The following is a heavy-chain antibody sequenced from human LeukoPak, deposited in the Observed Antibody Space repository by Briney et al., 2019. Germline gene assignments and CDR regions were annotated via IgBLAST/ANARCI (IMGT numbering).Heavy chain of an antibody. D-gene: IGHD3-16*02. Sequence: GRSLRLSCAASGFTFSSYGMHWVRQAPGKGLEWVAVISYDGSNKYYADSVKGRFTISRDNSKNTLYLQMNSLRAEDTAVYYCTTRKDPYDYVWGSYRYLFNYWGQGTLVTVSS. V-gene: IGHV3-30*03. CDR1: GFTFSSYG. CDR2: ISYDGSNK. CDR3: TTRKDPYDYVWGSYRYLFNY. J-gene: IGHJ4*02.